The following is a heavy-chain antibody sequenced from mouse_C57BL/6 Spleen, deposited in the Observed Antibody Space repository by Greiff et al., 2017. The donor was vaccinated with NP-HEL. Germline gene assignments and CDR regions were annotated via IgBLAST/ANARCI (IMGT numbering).Heavy chain of an antibody. V-gene: IGHV14-4*01. CDR1: GFNIKDDY. CDR3: TTEGRTTGGGWFAY. J-gene: IGHJ3*01. D-gene: IGHD6-1*01. Sequence: VQLQQSGAELVRPGASVKLSCTASGFNIKDDYMHWVKQRPEQGLEWIGWIDPENGDTEYASKFQGKATITADTSSNTAYLQLSSLTSEDTAVYYCTTEGRTTGGGWFAYWGQRTLVTVSA. CDR2: IDPENGDT.